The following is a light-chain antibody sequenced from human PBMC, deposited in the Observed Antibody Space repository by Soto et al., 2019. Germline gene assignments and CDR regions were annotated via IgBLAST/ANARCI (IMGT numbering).Light chain of an antibody. CDR3: QQRSDWPRT. CDR1: QSIYSY. Sequence: EIVLTQSPATLSLSPGERATLSCRASQSIYSYLAWYQQRPGQAPRLVIYDASSRATGIPARFSASGSGSDFTLTIRSLEPEDFAVYYCQQRSDWPRTFGRWTKLEIK. CDR2: DAS. J-gene: IGKJ2*01. V-gene: IGKV3-11*01.